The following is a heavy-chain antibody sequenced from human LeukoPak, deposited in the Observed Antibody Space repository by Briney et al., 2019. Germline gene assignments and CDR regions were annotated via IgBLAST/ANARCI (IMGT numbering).Heavy chain of an antibody. Sequence: PGGSLRLSCAASGFTFSSYSMNWVRQAPGKGLEWVGRSRNKANSYTTEYAASVKGRFTISRDDSKNSVFLQMNSLKTEDTAFYYCTRVGLGTTKDFDQWGQGTLVTVSS. D-gene: IGHD1-26*01. V-gene: IGHV3-72*01. J-gene: IGHJ4*02. CDR1: GFTFSSYS. CDR2: SRNKANSYTT. CDR3: TRVGLGTTKDFDQ.